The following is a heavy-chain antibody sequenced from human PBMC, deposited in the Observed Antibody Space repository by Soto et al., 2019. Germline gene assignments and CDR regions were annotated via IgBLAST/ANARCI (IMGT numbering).Heavy chain of an antibody. CDR3: ARTYYDYVWGSYSFDF. V-gene: IGHV4-61*01. J-gene: IGHJ4*02. CDR1: GGSVSSGIYY. D-gene: IGHD3-16*01. Sequence: SETLSLTSTVSGGSVSSGIYYWSWSRQPPGKGLEWIGYISYSGSTNYNPSLKSRVTISVDTSKNQFSLKLSSVTAADTAVYYCARTYYDYVWGSYSFDFWGQGTLVTVSS. CDR2: ISYSGST.